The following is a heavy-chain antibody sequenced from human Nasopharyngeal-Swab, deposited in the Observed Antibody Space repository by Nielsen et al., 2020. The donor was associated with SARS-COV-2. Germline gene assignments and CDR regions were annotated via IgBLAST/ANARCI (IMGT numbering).Heavy chain of an antibody. CDR1: GFTFRNSI. CDR2: MSHDGGYK. V-gene: IGHV3-30*14. D-gene: IGHD4-17*01. CDR3: ASRPYGDYGLLDY. J-gene: IGHJ4*02. Sequence: GESLKISCAASGFTFRNSIMNWVRQAPGKGLEWVAVMSHDGGYKHYAVSVEGRFTISRDNSKNTLYLEMNNLRAEDTAVYYCASRPYGDYGLLDYWGQGTLVTVSS.